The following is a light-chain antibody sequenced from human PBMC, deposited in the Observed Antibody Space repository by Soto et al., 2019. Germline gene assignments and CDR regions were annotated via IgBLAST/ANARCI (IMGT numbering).Light chain of an antibody. CDR3: SSSTRSSTRV. CDR2: DVS. Sequence: QSALTQPASVSGSPGQSITISCTGTSSDVGAYNSVSWYQQHPGKAPRLMIYDVSNRPSGVSNRFSGSKSGNTASLTISGLHAEDEADYYCSSSTRSSTRVFGGGTKLTVL. CDR1: SSDVGAYNS. J-gene: IGLJ2*01. V-gene: IGLV2-14*03.